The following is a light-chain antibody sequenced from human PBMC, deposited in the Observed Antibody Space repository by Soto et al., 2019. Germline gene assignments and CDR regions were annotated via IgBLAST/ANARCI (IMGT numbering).Light chain of an antibody. J-gene: IGKJ4*01. CDR3: QQYGNSPLT. Sequence: EIVLTQSPGTLSLSPGERATLSCRASQDVSSTFLAWYQQKPGQAPKLLINGASSRAAGIPDRFSGSGSGADFTLTISRLDPEDFAVYYCQQYGNSPLTFGGGTKVEIK. CDR1: QDVSSTF. CDR2: GAS. V-gene: IGKV3-20*01.